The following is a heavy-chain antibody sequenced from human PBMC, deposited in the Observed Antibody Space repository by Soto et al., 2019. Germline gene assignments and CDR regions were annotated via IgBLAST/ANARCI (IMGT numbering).Heavy chain of an antibody. D-gene: IGHD3-16*01. CDR3: ARRITDGKFDC. CDR1: GGTFSSYA. Sequence: SVKVSCKASGGTFSSYAISWVRQAPGEGLEWMGGIIPIFGTANYAQKFQGRVTLTRDTSLNTVYMELSSLTSGDTAVYFCARRITDGKFDCWGQGTQVTVSS. J-gene: IGHJ4*02. V-gene: IGHV1-69*05. CDR2: IIPIFGTA.